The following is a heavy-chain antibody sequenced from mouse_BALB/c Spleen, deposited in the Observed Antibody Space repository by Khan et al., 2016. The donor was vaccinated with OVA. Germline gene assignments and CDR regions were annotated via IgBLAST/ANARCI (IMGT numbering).Heavy chain of an antibody. CDR3: ARRGLRWDFDY. CDR1: GYTFINYW. Sequence: QVQLQQSGAELAKPGASVKMSCKASGYTFINYWILWVKQRPGQGLEWIGYINPSTGYTEYNQNFKDKATLTADKSSSTAYMQLSSLTSEDSAVXYCARRGLRWDFDYWGQGTPLTVSS. J-gene: IGHJ2*01. V-gene: IGHV1-7*01. D-gene: IGHD1-1*01. CDR2: INPSTGYT.